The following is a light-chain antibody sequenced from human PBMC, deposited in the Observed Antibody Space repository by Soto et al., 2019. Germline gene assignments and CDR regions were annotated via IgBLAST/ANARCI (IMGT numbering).Light chain of an antibody. V-gene: IGLV1-40*01. Sequence: QSVLTQPPSVSGAPGQRVTISCSGTSSSIGAGYEVHWYHQLPGTAPKLVVSGNGNRPSGVPDRLSDSKSGTSASLAITGLQAEDEVHYYCQSYDKRLTAYVFGTGTKVTVL. CDR3: QSYDKRLTAYV. CDR1: SSSIGAGYE. J-gene: IGLJ1*01. CDR2: GNG.